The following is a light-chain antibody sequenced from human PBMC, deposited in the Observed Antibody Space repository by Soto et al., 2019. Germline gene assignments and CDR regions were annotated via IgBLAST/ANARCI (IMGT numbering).Light chain of an antibody. J-gene: IGKJ1*01. CDR3: QHFNIYSWT. CDR2: RAS. Sequence: DVQMTQSPSTLSASVGDRVTITCRASQTISNWFAWYQQKPGEAPKLLIYRASSLESGAPSRFSGSGSGTEFTLTISSLQPDDFATYFCQHFNIYSWTFGQGTKV. V-gene: IGKV1-5*03. CDR1: QTISNW.